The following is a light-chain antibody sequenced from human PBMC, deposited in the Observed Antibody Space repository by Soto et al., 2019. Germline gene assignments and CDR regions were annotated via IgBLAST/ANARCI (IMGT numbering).Light chain of an antibody. CDR2: GAS. CDR1: QSVSSN. V-gene: IGKV3-15*01. Sequence: EIVMTQSPATLSVSPGERATLSCRASQSVSSNLAWYQQKPGQAPRLLIYGASTRATGLPARFSGSGSGTDFTLNISSLQSEDFAVYYCQQYNNWPPWTFGQGTKVEIK. CDR3: QQYNNWPPWT. J-gene: IGKJ1*01.